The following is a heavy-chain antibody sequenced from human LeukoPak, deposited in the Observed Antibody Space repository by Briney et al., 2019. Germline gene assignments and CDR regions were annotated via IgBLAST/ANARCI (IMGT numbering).Heavy chain of an antibody. V-gene: IGHV5-51*01. Sequence: GESLKISCKGSGYSFASYWIGWVRQMPGKGLEWMGIIYPGGSDTRYSPSFQGQVTISADQSISTAYLPWSSLKASDTAMYYCTTLVRYSYGYDSWGQGTLVTVSS. CDR1: GYSFASYW. J-gene: IGHJ5*02. CDR2: IYPGGSDT. CDR3: TTLVRYSYGYDS. D-gene: IGHD5-18*01.